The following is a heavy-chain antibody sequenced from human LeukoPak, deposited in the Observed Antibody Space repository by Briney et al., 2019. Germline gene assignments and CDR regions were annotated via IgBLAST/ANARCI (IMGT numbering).Heavy chain of an antibody. CDR1: GGTFSSYA. V-gene: IGHV1-69*06. Sequence: SVKVSCKASGGTFSSYAIIWVRQAPGQGLEWMGRIIPIFGTANYAQKFQGRVTITADKSTSTAYMELSSLRSEDTAVYYCATRGVTLYYYYMDVWGKGTTVTVSS. CDR3: ATRGVTLYYYYMDV. J-gene: IGHJ6*03. D-gene: IGHD3-10*01. CDR2: IIPIFGTA.